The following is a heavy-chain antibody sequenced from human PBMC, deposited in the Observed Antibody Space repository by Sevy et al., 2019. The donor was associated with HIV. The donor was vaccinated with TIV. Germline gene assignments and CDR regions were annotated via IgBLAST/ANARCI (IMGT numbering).Heavy chain of an antibody. Sequence: GGSLRLSCAASGFTFHDYAMHWVRQAPGKGLEWLSYISYDERDIYYLDSVRGRFRVSRDNSKQTLFLQMDSLGPEDTAIYYCARRDVNHQFLLDYWGQGILVTVSS. CDR3: ARRDVNHQFLLDY. CDR2: ISYDERDI. V-gene: IGHV3-30*03. J-gene: IGHJ4*02. D-gene: IGHD2-21*01. CDR1: GFTFHDYA.